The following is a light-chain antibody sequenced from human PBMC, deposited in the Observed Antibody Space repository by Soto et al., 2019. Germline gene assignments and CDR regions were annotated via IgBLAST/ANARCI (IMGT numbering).Light chain of an antibody. CDR3: QQYGRSPFT. Sequence: EIVLTQSPGTLSLSPGERATLSCRARQSVSSSYLAWYQQKPGQAPRLLIYGASSRATGIPDRFSGSGSGTDFTLTISRLEPEDFAVHYCQQYGRSPFTFGPGTKVDIK. CDR1: QSVSSSY. CDR2: GAS. J-gene: IGKJ3*01. V-gene: IGKV3-20*01.